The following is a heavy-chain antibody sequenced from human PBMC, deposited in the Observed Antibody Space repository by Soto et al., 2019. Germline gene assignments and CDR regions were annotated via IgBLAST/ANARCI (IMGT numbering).Heavy chain of an antibody. J-gene: IGHJ5*02. CDR2: NYYSGST. Sequence: QVQLQASGPGLVKPSETLSLTCTVSGGSISTYYWSWIRQPPGKGLEWIGYNYYSGSTTYNPSLKIRVTISVETAKNQVSLKLSSVTAAATAVYYCARDGLEGWFDPWGQGTLVTVSS. CDR3: ARDGLEGWFDP. V-gene: IGHV4-59*01. CDR1: GGSISTYY.